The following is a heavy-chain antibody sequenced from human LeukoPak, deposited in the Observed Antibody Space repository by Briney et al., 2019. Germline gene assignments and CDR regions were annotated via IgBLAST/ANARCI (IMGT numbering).Heavy chain of an antibody. J-gene: IGHJ4*02. Sequence: SETLSLTCTVSGGSISSSSYYWGWIRQPPGKGLEWIGSIYYRGSTYYNPSLKSRVTISVDTSKNQFSLKLSSVTAADTAVYYCATYPFWEDYGDYAFDYWGQGTLVTVSS. V-gene: IGHV4-39*07. CDR3: ATYPFWEDYGDYAFDY. CDR2: IYYRGST. D-gene: IGHD4-17*01. CDR1: GGSISSSSYY.